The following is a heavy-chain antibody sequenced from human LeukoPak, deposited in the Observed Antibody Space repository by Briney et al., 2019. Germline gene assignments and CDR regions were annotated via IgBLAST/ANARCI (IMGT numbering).Heavy chain of an antibody. CDR3: ARDKDSGPDFFDY. CDR1: GYSFTDYY. J-gene: IGHJ4*02. D-gene: IGHD1-26*01. V-gene: IGHV1-2*02. Sequence: ASVKVSCKASGYSFTDYYIHWVRQAPGQGLEWMGWINPHSGGTDHAQKFQGRVTMTRDTSISTAYMELSRLRSDDTAVYYCARDKDSGPDFFDYWGLGTLVTVSS. CDR2: INPHSGGT.